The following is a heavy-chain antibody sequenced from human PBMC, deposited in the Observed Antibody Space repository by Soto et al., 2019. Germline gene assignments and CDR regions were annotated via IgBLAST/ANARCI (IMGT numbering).Heavy chain of an antibody. V-gene: IGHV1-69*01. CDR3: ARAPRPFEARDAFDI. Sequence: QVQLVQSGAEVKKPGSSVKVSCKASGGTFSSYAISWVRQAPGQGLEWMGGIIPIFGTANYAQKFQGRVTITADESTSTADGELGSLRSGDAAVYYCARAPRPFEARDAFDIWGQGTMATVSS. J-gene: IGHJ3*02. CDR2: IIPIFGTA. CDR1: GGTFSSYA.